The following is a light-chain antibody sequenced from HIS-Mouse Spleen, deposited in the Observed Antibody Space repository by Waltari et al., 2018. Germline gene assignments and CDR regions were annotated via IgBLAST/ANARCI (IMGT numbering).Light chain of an antibody. CDR1: SSSIGRNT. CDR3: AAWDDSLNGVV. Sequence: QSVLTQPPSASGTPGQRVTISCSGSSSSIGRNTVHWYQPLPGTAPKLLIYSTNQRPSGVPDRFSGSKSGTSASLAISGLQSEDEADYYCAAWDDSLNGVVFGGGTKLTVL. J-gene: IGLJ2*01. V-gene: IGLV1-44*01. CDR2: STN.